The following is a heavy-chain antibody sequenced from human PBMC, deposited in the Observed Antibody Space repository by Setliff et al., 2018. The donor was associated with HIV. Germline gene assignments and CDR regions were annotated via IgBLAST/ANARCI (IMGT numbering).Heavy chain of an antibody. CDR2: IYPGDSDT. CDR1: GYSFTSYW. D-gene: IGHD6-19*01. V-gene: IGHV5-51*01. CDR3: ARLSGNLAVAGNYYFDY. Sequence: GESLKISCTGSGYSFTSYWIGWVRQMPGRGLEWMGIIYPGDSDTRYSPSFQGQVTISADKSISTAYLQWSSLKASDTAMYYCARLSGNLAVAGNYYFDYWGQGTLVTVSS. J-gene: IGHJ4*02.